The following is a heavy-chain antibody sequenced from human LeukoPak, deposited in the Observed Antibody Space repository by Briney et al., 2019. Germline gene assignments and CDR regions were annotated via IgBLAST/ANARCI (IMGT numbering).Heavy chain of an antibody. V-gene: IGHV4-39*01. CDR1: AGSISSSSYY. Sequence: SETLSLTCTVSAGSISSSSYYWGWIRQPPGKGLEWIGSIYYSGSTYYNPSLKSRVTISVDTSKNQFSLKLSSVTAADTAVYYCARPYGGNSGQDYWGQGTLVTVSS. CDR3: ARPYGGNSGQDY. D-gene: IGHD4-23*01. J-gene: IGHJ4*02. CDR2: IYYSGST.